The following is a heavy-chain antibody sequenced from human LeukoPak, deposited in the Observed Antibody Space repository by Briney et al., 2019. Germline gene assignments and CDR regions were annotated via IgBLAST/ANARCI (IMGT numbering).Heavy chain of an antibody. D-gene: IGHD1-26*01. CDR1: GFTFSSYN. V-gene: IGHV3-21*01. CDR2: ISSTIIYI. Sequence: PGGSLRLSCAASGFTFSSYNMNWVRQAPGKGLEWVSSISSTIIYIYYTDSVKGRFTFSRDNAKNSLYLQMNSLRAEDTAVYYCARGELWKYYFDYWGQGTLVTVSS. CDR3: ARGELWKYYFDY. J-gene: IGHJ4*02.